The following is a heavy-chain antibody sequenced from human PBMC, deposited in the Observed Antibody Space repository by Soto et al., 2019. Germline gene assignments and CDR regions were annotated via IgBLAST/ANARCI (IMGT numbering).Heavy chain of an antibody. J-gene: IGHJ4*02. CDR1: GGSITSGGHY. V-gene: IGHV4-31*03. CDR3: ARVTDPVVTASTPFDH. D-gene: IGHD2-21*02. Sequence: SETLSLTCTVSGGSITSGGHYWAWIRQHPGKGLEWIGYMFHSGRTHYNPSLKSRISISVDTSKNQFSLKLSSVTAADTAVYYGARVTDPVVTASTPFDHWGQGALVTVSS. CDR2: MFHSGRT.